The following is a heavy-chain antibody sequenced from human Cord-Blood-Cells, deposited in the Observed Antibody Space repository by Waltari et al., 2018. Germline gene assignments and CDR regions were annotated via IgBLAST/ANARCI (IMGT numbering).Heavy chain of an antibody. CDR2: IIPIFGTA. Sequence: QVQLVQSGAEVKKPGSSVKVSCKASGGTFSSYAISWVRQAPGQGLEWMGGIIPIFGTANYAQKFQGRVTITADESTSTAYMELSSLRSEDTAVYYCAREGGYCGGDCYAFDIWGQGTMVTVSS. CDR3: AREGGYCGGDCYAFDI. D-gene: IGHD2-21*01. V-gene: IGHV1-69*01. J-gene: IGHJ3*02. CDR1: GGTFSSYA.